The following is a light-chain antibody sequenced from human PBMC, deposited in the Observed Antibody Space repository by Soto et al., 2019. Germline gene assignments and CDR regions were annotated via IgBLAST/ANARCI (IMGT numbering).Light chain of an antibody. Sequence: QSALTQPASVSGSPGQSITISCTGTSSDGGGYNYVSWYQQHPGKVPKLMIYDVSNRPSGVSNRFSGSKSGNTASLTISGLQAEXEADYYCSSYTSSSIVVFGGGTKVTVL. J-gene: IGLJ2*01. CDR2: DVS. CDR3: SSYTSSSIVV. CDR1: SSDGGGYNY. V-gene: IGLV2-14*01.